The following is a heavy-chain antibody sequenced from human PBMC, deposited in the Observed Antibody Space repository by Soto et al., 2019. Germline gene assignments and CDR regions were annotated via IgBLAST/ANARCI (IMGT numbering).Heavy chain of an antibody. V-gene: IGHV3-23*01. J-gene: IGHJ3*02. CDR1: GFTFSSYA. Sequence: EVQLLESGGGLVQPGGSLRLSCAASGFTFSSYAMNWVRQAPGKGLEWVSGVSASGGNTYYADSVKGRFTISRDDSKNTLYLQMNSLRAEDTAVYYCAKRLEAGYSSIWYRSRNDAFDIWGQGTMVTVSS. CDR2: VSASGGNT. D-gene: IGHD6-13*01. CDR3: AKRLEAGYSSIWYRSRNDAFDI.